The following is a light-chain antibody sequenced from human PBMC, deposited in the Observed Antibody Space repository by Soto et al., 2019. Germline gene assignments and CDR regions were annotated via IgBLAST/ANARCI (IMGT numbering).Light chain of an antibody. Sequence: EIVMTQSPATLSVSPGERATLSCRASRSVSSNLAWYQQKPGQAPRLLMYGASTRSTGNPARFSGSGSGTEFTLTISSLQSEDFAVYYCQQYNNWPPYTFGQGTKLEIK. V-gene: IGKV3-15*01. CDR1: RSVSSN. CDR3: QQYNNWPPYT. CDR2: GAS. J-gene: IGKJ2*01.